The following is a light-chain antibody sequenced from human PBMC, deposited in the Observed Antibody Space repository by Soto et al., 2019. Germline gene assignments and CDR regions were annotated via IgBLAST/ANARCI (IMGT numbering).Light chain of an antibody. Sequence: DIQMTQSPSTLSASVGDRVTITCRASQSISSWLAWYQKKPGKAPNPLIYKTSSLESGVPSRFSGSGSGTEFTLTVNSLQPDDFATYYCQQYDSYPLTFGGGTKVEIK. CDR2: KTS. CDR1: QSISSW. CDR3: QQYDSYPLT. J-gene: IGKJ4*01. V-gene: IGKV1-5*03.